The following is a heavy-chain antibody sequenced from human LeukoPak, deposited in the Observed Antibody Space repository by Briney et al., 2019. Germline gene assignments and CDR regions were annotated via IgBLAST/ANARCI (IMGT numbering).Heavy chain of an antibody. V-gene: IGHV4-59*08. CDR1: AGSIASYF. D-gene: IGHD4-17*01. CDR2: IYYSGST. J-gene: IGHJ4*02. CDR3: ARLQPTTVTYYYFDY. Sequence: SETLSLTCTVSAGSIASYFWNWIRQPPGKGLEWIGYIYYSGSTNYNPSLKSRVTISVDTSKNQFSLKLSSVTAADTAVYYCARLQPTTVTYYYFDYWGQGTLVTVSS.